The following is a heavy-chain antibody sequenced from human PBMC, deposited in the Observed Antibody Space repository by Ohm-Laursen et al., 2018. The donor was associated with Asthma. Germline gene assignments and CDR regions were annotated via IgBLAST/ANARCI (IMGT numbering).Heavy chain of an antibody. J-gene: IGHJ4*02. Sequence: SDTLSLTCTVSGGSIISSYYYWGWIRQPPGKGLEWIGSIYYGGSTYYNPSLKSRVTMSVDMSKNQFSLQLYSVTAADTAVYYCARQRRDGFAYWGQGTLVTVSS. CDR2: IYYGGST. CDR3: ARQRRDGFAY. CDR1: GGSIISSYYY. V-gene: IGHV4-39*01. D-gene: IGHD5-24*01.